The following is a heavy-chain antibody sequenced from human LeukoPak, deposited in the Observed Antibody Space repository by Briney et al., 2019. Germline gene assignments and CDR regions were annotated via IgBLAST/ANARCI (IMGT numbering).Heavy chain of an antibody. Sequence: SETLSLTCTVSGGSISSYYWSWIRQPPGKGLEWIGYIYYSGSTNYNPSLKSRVTISVDTSKNQFSLKLSSVTAADTAVYYCARVKGCSGGSCYINYAFDIWGQGTMVTVSS. CDR3: ARVKGCSGGSCYINYAFDI. CDR1: GGSISSYY. J-gene: IGHJ3*02. CDR2: IYYSGST. D-gene: IGHD2-15*01. V-gene: IGHV4-59*01.